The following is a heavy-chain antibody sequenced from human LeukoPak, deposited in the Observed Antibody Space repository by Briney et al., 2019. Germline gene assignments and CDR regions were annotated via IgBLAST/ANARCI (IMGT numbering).Heavy chain of an antibody. Sequence: PGGSLRLSCAASGFRFNTYWMSWVRQAPGKGLEWVANIKQDGNEKYYADSVKGRFTISRDNGKNSLDLQMNSLRADDTAVYYCARRAGAYSHPYDYWGQGTLVTVSS. CDR1: GFRFNTYW. CDR3: ARRAGAYSHPYDY. CDR2: IKQDGNEK. V-gene: IGHV3-7*01. J-gene: IGHJ4*02. D-gene: IGHD4/OR15-4a*01.